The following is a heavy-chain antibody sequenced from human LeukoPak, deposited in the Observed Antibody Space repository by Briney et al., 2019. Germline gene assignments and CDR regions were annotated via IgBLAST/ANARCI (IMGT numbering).Heavy chain of an antibody. CDR3: ARDDFGSGSPFDY. D-gene: IGHD6-19*01. CDR2: IWYDESKR. V-gene: IGHV3-33*01. J-gene: IGHJ4*02. Sequence: GGSLRLSCAASGFTFSSHGMHWVRQAPGKGLEWVAVIWYDESKRYYADSVKGRFTISRDNSKNTLYLQMNSLRAEDTAVYYCARDDFGSGSPFDYWGQGTLVTVSS. CDR1: GFTFSSHG.